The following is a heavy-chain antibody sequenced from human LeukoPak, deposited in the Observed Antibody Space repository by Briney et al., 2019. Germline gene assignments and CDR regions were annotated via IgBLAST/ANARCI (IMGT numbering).Heavy chain of an antibody. V-gene: IGHV4-39*01. Sequence: PSETLSLTCTVSGGSISSSSYYWGWIRQPPGKGLEWIGSIYYSGSTYYNPSLKSRVTISVDTSKNQFSLKLSSVTAADTAVYYCAGRLDTIFGVVTRGAPMDVWGKGTTVTVSS. CDR2: IYYSGST. CDR3: AGRLDTIFGVVTRGAPMDV. J-gene: IGHJ6*03. D-gene: IGHD3-3*01. CDR1: GGSISSSSYY.